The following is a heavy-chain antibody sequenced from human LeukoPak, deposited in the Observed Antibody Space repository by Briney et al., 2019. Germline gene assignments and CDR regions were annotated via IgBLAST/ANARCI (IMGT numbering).Heavy chain of an antibody. J-gene: IGHJ4*02. CDR2: INQGGSEK. V-gene: IGHV3-7*01. CDR3: VPHYFDSSGYYHGY. CDR1: GFTIIKYW. D-gene: IGHD3-22*01. Sequence: GGSLRLSCAASGFTIIKYWMSWVRQAPGKGLEWVANINQGGSEKDYVDSVKGRFTISRDNAKNSLFLQMNSLRAEDTALYYCVPHYFDSSGYYHGYWGQRTLFTVFS.